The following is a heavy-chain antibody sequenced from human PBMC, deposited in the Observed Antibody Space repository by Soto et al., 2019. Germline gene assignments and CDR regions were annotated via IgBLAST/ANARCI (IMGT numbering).Heavy chain of an antibody. CDR2: ISYDGSNK. D-gene: IGHD1-26*01. CDR3: AKDSGGSYYGYFQH. V-gene: IGHV3-30*18. CDR1: GFTFSSYG. J-gene: IGHJ1*01. Sequence: GGSLRLSCAASGFTFSSYGMHWVRQAPGKGLEWVAVISYDGSNKYYADSVKGRFTISRDNSKNTLYLQMNSLRAEDTAVYYCAKDSGGSYYGYFQHWGQGTLVTVSS.